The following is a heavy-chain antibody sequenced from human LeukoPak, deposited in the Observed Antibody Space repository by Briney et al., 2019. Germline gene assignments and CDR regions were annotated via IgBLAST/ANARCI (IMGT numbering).Heavy chain of an antibody. Sequence: KTGGSLRLSYAASGFTFTVWYMSWIRQAPGKGLEWVGRIRSKTDSGTTNYAAPVKGRFTISRDDSKNTLYLQMNSLKTEDTAVYYCTTGRDSGRYENPFDYWGQGTLVTVSS. CDR2: IRSKTDSGTT. CDR1: GFTFTVWY. CDR3: TTGRDSGRYENPFDY. J-gene: IGHJ4*02. V-gene: IGHV3-15*01. D-gene: IGHD1-26*01.